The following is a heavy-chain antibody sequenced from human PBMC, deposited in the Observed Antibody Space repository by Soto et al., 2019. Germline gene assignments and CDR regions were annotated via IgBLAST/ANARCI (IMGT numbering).Heavy chain of an antibody. Sequence: PSETLSLTCTVSGGSISSSSYYWGWIRQPPGKGLEWIGSIYYSGSTYYNPSLKSRVTISVDTSKNQFSLKLSSVTAAETAVNKCAGLSYDRSGWDWFTPGGQGTLVTVSS. V-gene: IGHV4-39*01. CDR1: GGSISSSSYY. CDR3: AGLSYDRSGWDWFTP. D-gene: IGHD3-22*01. J-gene: IGHJ5*02. CDR2: IYYSGST.